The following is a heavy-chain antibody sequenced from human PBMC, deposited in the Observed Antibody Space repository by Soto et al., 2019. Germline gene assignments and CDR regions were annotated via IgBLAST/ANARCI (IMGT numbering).Heavy chain of an antibody. CDR2: VFSNGQT. D-gene: IGHD2-15*01. J-gene: IGHJ4*02. V-gene: IGHV2-26*01. Sequence: QVTLKESGPVLVKPTETLTLTCTVSGFSLSDTRMGVSWIRQPPGKALEWLAHVFSNGQTYYNTSLKTRLTVSKDTSKSQGVLTMTDVDPVDTATYFLARTNWAAGACQVDYWGQGTLVTFSS. CDR1: GFSLSDTRMG. CDR3: ARTNWAAGACQVDY.